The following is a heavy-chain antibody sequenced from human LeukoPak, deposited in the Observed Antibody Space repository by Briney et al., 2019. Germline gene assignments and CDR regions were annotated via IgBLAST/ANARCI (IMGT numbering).Heavy chain of an antibody. CDR2: IGRDGTAI. CDR1: GFTFSSYG. V-gene: IGHV3-48*04. J-gene: IGHJ1*01. Sequence: PGGSLRLSCAASGFTFSSYGMHWVRQAPGKGLEWVSYIGRDGTAIYYADSAKGRFTISRDNTEKSLYLHMNSLRADDSAVYFCARLWGGLTMSRFLDSWGQGTPVTVSS. CDR3: ARLWGGLTMSRFLDS. D-gene: IGHD3-16*01.